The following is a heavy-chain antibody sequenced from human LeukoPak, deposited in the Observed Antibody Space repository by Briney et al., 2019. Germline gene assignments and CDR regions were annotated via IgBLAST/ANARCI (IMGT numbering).Heavy chain of an antibody. V-gene: IGHV3-23*01. CDR3: AKRRGLELTYYYHMDV. D-gene: IGHD1-7*01. Sequence: GGSLRLSCAASGFTFNRYGMSWVRRAPGKVLEWVSAISGSGGTTYYVDSVKGRFTISRDNSKNTLYLQINSLRDEDTAVYYCAKRRGLELTYYYHMDVWGKGTTVTVSS. CDR1: GFTFNRYG. CDR2: ISGSGGTT. J-gene: IGHJ6*03.